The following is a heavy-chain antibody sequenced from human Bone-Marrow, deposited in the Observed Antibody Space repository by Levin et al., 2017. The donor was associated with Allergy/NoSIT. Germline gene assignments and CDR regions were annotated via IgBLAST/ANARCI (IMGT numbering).Heavy chain of an antibody. CDR2: MNPSDDTT. V-gene: IGHV1-46*01. CDR1: GYSFSNYF. D-gene: IGHD6-13*01. J-gene: IGHJ6*02. CDR3: ARGSSPGLAAYYYGMDV. Sequence: GESLKISCKASGYSFSNYFIHWVRQAPGQGLEWTGVMNPSDDTTSYAQKFQGRVTMTRDTSTSTVYMELRSLTSEDTAVYYCARGSSPGLAAYYYGMDVWGQGTTVTVSS.